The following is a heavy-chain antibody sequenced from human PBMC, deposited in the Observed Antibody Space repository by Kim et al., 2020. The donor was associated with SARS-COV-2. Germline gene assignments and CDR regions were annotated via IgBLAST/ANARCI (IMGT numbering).Heavy chain of an antibody. CDR3: ARKDCSGGSCAFDA. V-gene: IGHV3-74*01. J-gene: IGHJ5*02. Sequence: ADSVKGRFTISRDNAKNSLYLQMNSLRAEDTAVYYCARKDCSGGSCAFDAWGQGTLVTVSS. D-gene: IGHD2-15*01.